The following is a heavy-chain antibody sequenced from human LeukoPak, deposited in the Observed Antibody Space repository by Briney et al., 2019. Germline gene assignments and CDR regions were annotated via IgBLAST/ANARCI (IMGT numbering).Heavy chain of an antibody. Sequence: GGSLRLSCAASGFTFSSYGVHWVRQAPGKGLEWVAFIRYDGSNKYYADSVKGRFTISRDNSKNTLYLQMNSLRAEDTAVYYCAYSYDSSGCIDYWGQGTLVTVSS. CDR2: IRYDGSNK. J-gene: IGHJ4*02. CDR3: AYSYDSSGCIDY. CDR1: GFTFSSYG. D-gene: IGHD3-22*01. V-gene: IGHV3-30*02.